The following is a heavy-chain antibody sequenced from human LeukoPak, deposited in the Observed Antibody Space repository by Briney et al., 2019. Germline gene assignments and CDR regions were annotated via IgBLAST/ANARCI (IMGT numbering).Heavy chain of an antibody. Sequence: PGGSLRLSCAASGFTFSSYSMNWVRQAPGKGLEWVANIKQDGSEKYYVGSVKGRFTISRDNAKNSLYLQMNSLRAEDTAVYFCARDKSYGDSSDYWGQGTLVTVSS. J-gene: IGHJ4*02. CDR2: IKQDGSEK. CDR3: ARDKSYGDSSDY. V-gene: IGHV3-7*01. CDR1: GFTFSSYS. D-gene: IGHD4-17*01.